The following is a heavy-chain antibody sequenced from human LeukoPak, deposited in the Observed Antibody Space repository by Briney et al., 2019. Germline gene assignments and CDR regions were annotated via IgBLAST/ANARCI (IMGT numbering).Heavy chain of an antibody. J-gene: IGHJ4*02. Sequence: PGGSLRLSCAASGFMFSSNWMSWVRLAPGKGLEWVSGLSTSGGSTYYADSVKGRFTISRDNSKNTLHLQMNSLRADDTAVYYCAKPLTYCSNGVCYTGYFDYWGQGTLVTVSS. V-gene: IGHV3-23*01. CDR3: AKPLTYCSNGVCYTGYFDY. D-gene: IGHD2-8*01. CDR1: GFMFSSNW. CDR2: LSTSGGST.